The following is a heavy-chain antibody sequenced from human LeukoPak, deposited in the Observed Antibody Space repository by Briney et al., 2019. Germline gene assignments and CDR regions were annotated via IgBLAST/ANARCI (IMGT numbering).Heavy chain of an antibody. D-gene: IGHD3-22*01. V-gene: IGHV1-2*02. J-gene: IGHJ6*03. CDR2: INPNSGGT. CDR3: ARGFHDSSGYYLNYYYYMDV. Sequence: ASVKVSCKASGYTFTGYYMHWVRQAPGQGLEWMGWINPNSGGTNYAQKFQGRVTMTRDTSISTAYMELSSLRSEDTAVYYCARGFHDSSGYYLNYYYYMDVWGKGTTVTVSS. CDR1: GYTFTGYY.